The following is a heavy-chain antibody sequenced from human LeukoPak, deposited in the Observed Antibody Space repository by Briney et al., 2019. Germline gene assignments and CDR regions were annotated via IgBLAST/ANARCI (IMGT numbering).Heavy chain of an antibody. CDR1: GGSISSYY. V-gene: IGHV4-4*07. D-gene: IGHD3-9*01. CDR2: IHTSGST. J-gene: IGHJ5*02. CDR3: ARTYDILTGYPNWFDP. Sequence: PSETLSLTCTVSGGSISSYYWSWIRQPAGKGLEWIGRIHTSGSTNYNPSLKSRLTMSVDTSKNQFSLKLSSVTAADTAVYYCARTYDILTGYPNWFDPWGQGTLVTVSS.